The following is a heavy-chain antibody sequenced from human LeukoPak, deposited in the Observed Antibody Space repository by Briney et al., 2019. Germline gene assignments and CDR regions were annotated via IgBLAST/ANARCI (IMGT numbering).Heavy chain of an antibody. J-gene: IGHJ4*02. V-gene: IGHV3-9*01. D-gene: IGHD6-13*01. CDR1: GFTFDDYA. CDR3: AKDLGYSSSWYYFDY. CDR2: ISWNSGSI. Sequence: PGRSLRLSCAASGFTFDDYAMHWVRQAPGKGLEWVSGISWNSGSIGYADSVKGRFTISRDNAKNSLYLQMNSLRAEDTALYYCAKDLGYSSSWYYFDYWGQGTLVTV.